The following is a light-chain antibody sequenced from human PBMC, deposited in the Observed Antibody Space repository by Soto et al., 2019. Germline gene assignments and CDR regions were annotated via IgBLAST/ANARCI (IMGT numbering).Light chain of an antibody. Sequence: QSVLTQPPSASGSPGQSVTISCTGTISDVGGYNYVSWYQQYPGRAPKLMIYEVTKRPSGVPDRFSGSKSGNTASLTVSGLQAEDEADYYCSSYAASNNFYFVFGGGTKLTFL. CDR3: SSYAASNNFYFV. V-gene: IGLV2-8*01. CDR2: EVT. J-gene: IGLJ3*02. CDR1: ISDVGGYNY.